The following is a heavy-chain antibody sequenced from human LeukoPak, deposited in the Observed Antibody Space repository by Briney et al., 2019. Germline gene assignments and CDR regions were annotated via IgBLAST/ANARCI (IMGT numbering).Heavy chain of an antibody. CDR1: GFIFNYYG. J-gene: IGHJ4*02. CDR3: AKDVDYSDYALDY. D-gene: IGHD4-11*01. Sequence: PGGSLRLSCAASGFIFNYYGMYWVRQAPGKGLEWEAFIRYDGSYKYYADSVKGRFTISRDNSKNALYLQMNSLRAEDTAVYYCAKDVDYSDYALDYWGQGTLVTVSS. V-gene: IGHV3-30*02. CDR2: IRYDGSYK.